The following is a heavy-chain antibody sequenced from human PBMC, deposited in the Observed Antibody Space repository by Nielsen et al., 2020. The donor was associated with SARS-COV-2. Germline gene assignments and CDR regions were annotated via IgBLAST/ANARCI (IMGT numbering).Heavy chain of an antibody. CDR1: GGSFSCYY. CDR2: INHSGST. J-gene: IGHJ4*02. V-gene: IGHV4-34*01. CDR3: ARDSSIAAAGTGFDY. D-gene: IGHD6-13*01. Sequence: SETLSLTCAVYGGSFSCYYWSWIRQPPGKGLEWIGEINHSGSTNYNPSLKSRVTISVDTSKNQFSLKLSSVTAADTAVYYCARDSSIAAAGTGFDYWGQGTLVTVSS.